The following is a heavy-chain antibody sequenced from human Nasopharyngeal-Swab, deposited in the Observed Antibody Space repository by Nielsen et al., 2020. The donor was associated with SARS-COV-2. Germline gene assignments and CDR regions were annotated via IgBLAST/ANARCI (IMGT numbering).Heavy chain of an antibody. CDR1: GYTFTSYG. D-gene: IGHD3-22*01. V-gene: IGHV1-18*01. Sequence: ASVKVSCKASGYTFTSYGISWVRQAPGQGLEWMGWISAYNGNTNYAQKLQGRVTMTTDTSTSTAYMELRSLRSDDTAVYYCARERHDSSGYFSLEHHYYYGLDVWGQGTTVTVSS. J-gene: IGHJ6*02. CDR2: ISAYNGNT. CDR3: ARERHDSSGYFSLEHHYYYGLDV.